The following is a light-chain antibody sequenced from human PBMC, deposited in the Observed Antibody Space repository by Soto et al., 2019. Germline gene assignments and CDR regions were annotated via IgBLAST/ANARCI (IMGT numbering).Light chain of an antibody. CDR2: GAS. Sequence: EIVMTPSPATLSVSPGERATLSCRASQSVSRKLAWYQQKPGQSPRLLIHGASTRATGIPARFGGSGSGTEFTLTISSLQSEDFAVYYCQQYNNWPLTFGGGTKVEI. CDR3: QQYNNWPLT. V-gene: IGKV3-15*01. J-gene: IGKJ4*01. CDR1: QSVSRK.